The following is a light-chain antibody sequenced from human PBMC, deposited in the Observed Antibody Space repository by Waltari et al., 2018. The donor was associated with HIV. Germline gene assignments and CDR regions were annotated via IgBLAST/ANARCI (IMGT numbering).Light chain of an antibody. J-gene: IGLJ1*01. Sequence: QSALTQPPSASGSPGQPVHTSCTRTSSDVGAYNHVSWYQQHPGKAPKLIIYEVTKRPSGVPDRCSGSKSGNTASLTVSGLQAEDEADYYCSSYAGSNSYVFGTGTKVTVL. V-gene: IGLV2-8*01. CDR1: SSDVGAYNH. CDR2: EVT. CDR3: SSYAGSNSYV.